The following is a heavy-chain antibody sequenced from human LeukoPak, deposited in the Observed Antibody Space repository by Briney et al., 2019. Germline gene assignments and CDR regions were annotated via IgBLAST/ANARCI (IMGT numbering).Heavy chain of an antibody. CDR3: ARVRAQPLRYFDWSLGY. CDR2: INPSSGGT. D-gene: IGHD3-9*01. CDR1: GYTFTGYY. Sequence: ASVKVSCKASGYTFTGYYMHWVRQAPGQGLEWMGWINPSSGGTNYAQKFQGRVTMTRDTSISTAYMELSRLRSDDTAVYYCARVRAQPLRYFDWSLGYWGQGTLVTVSS. J-gene: IGHJ4*02. V-gene: IGHV1-2*02.